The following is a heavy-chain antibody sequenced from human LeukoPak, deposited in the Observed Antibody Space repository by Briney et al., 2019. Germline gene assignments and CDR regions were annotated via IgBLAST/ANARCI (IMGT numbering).Heavy chain of an antibody. CDR1: GFTFSSYS. V-gene: IGHV3-21*01. J-gene: IGHJ6*02. CDR2: ISSSSSYI. D-gene: IGHD3-10*01. CDR3: ARCSLPPGSDKDYYYYYGMDV. Sequence: PGGSLRLSCAASGFTFSSYSMNWVRQAPGKGLEWVSSISSSSSYIYYADSVKGRFTISRDNAKNSLYLQMNSLRAEDTAVYYCARCSLPPGSDKDYYYYYGMDVWGQGTTVTVSS.